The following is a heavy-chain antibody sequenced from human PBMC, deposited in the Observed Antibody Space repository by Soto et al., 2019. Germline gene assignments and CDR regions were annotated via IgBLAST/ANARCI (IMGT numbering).Heavy chain of an antibody. J-gene: IGHJ4*02. CDR1: GASISSGGYS. CDR3: AAGVGLPLYY. D-gene: IGHD3-10*01. CDR2: TYHIGSN. V-gene: IGHV4-30-2*01. Sequence: QLQLQESGSGLVKPSQTLSLPCAVPGASISSGGYSWSWLRQPPGKGLEWIGHTYHIGSNYYNPSLTSLVTISVDRSKNPCSLKLISVSAEDRAVYYCAAGVGLPLYYWGQVTLVTVSS.